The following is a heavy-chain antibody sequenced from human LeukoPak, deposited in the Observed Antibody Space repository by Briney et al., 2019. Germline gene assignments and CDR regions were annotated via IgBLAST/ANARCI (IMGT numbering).Heavy chain of an antibody. Sequence: GGSLRLSCAASGFTVSSNYINWVRQAPGKGLEWVSVIYSNNSTDYADSVKGRFTISRDNSKNTLYLQMNSLRPEDTAVYYCARALPIRGFDYWGQGTLVPVSS. CDR3: ARALPIRGFDY. D-gene: IGHD2-15*01. J-gene: IGHJ4*02. CDR1: GFTVSSNY. V-gene: IGHV3-53*01. CDR2: IYSNNST.